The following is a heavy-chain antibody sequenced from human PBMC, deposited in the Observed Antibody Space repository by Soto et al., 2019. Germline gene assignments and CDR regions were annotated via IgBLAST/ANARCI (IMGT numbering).Heavy chain of an antibody. D-gene: IGHD3-22*01. CDR2: IYSGGST. CDR3: ARFDCYDSSGYYY. CDR1: GFTVSSNY. Sequence: GGSLRLSCAASGFTVSSNYMSWVRQAPGKGLEWVSIIYSGGSTYYADSVKGRFTISRHNSKNTLYLQMNSLRAEDTAVYFCARFDCYDSSGYYYWGQGTLVTVSS. V-gene: IGHV3-53*04. J-gene: IGHJ4*02.